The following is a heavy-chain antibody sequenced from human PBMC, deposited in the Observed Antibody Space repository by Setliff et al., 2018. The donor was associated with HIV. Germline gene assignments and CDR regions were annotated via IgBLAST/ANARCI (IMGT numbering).Heavy chain of an antibody. D-gene: IGHD3-10*01. CDR1: GFTFSIYA. Sequence: GSLRLSCEASGFTFSIYAMTWVRQAPGKGLEWVSSLSGSGGSTYYADSVKGRFTISRDNSKNTLYLRMNSLRAEDTAVYYCTQAQTSVSGSYYQYLQHWGQGTLVTVSS. CDR3: TQAQTSVSGSYYQYLQH. J-gene: IGHJ1*01. CDR2: LSGSGGST. V-gene: IGHV3-23*01.